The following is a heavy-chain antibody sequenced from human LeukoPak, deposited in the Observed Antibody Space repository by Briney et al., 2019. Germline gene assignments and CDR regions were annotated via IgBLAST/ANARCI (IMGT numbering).Heavy chain of an antibody. Sequence: GGSLRLSCTASGFTFGDYAVSWVRQAPGKGLEWGGFIRSKAYGGTTEYAASVKGRFTISRDDSKTIAYLQMNSLKTEDTAVYYCAREIRRYNWFDPWGQGTLVTVSS. CDR2: IRSKAYGGTT. D-gene: IGHD3-16*01. CDR3: AREIRRYNWFDP. V-gene: IGHV3-49*04. J-gene: IGHJ5*02. CDR1: GFTFGDYA.